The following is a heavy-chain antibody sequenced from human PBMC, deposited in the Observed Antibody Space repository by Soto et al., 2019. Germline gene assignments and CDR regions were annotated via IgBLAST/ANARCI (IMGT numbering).Heavy chain of an antibody. CDR2: MNPNSGNT. D-gene: IGHD5-12*01. CDR1: GYTFTSYA. V-gene: IGHV1-8*02. Sequence: GASVQVSCKASGYTFTSYAMHWVRQAPGQRLEWMGWMNPNSGNTSYAQKFQGRVTMTRNTSISTAYMELSSLRSEDTAVYYCARSNIVAEFDYWGQGTRVTVSS. J-gene: IGHJ4*02. CDR3: ARSNIVAEFDY.